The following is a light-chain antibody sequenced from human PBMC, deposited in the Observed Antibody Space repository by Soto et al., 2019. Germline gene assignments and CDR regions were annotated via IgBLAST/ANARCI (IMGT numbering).Light chain of an antibody. Sequence: QSVLTQPPSASGTPGQRVSISCSGSSSNIGRDPVNWYQHLPGTAPKLLIYENNQRPSGGPDRFSGSKSGTSASLATSGLQSEDEADYFCAGWDADLRGFVFGTGTKVTVL. J-gene: IGLJ1*01. V-gene: IGLV1-44*01. CDR1: SSNIGRDP. CDR3: AGWDADLRGFV. CDR2: ENN.